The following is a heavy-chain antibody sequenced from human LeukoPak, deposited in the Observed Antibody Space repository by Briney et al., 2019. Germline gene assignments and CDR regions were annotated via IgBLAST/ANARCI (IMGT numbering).Heavy chain of an antibody. Sequence: QPGGSLRLSCAASGFTFSSYAMHWVRQAPGKGLEWVAVISYDGSNKYYADSVKGRFTISRDNSKNTLYLQMNSLRAEDTAVYYCASEYLVPDTAMVRPDYWGQGTLVTVSS. CDR3: ASEYLVPDTAMVRPDY. CDR1: GFTFSSYA. V-gene: IGHV3-30-3*01. D-gene: IGHD5-18*01. CDR2: ISYDGSNK. J-gene: IGHJ4*02.